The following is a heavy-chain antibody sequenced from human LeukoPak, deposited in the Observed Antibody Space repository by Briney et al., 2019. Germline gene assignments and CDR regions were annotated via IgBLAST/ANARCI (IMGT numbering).Heavy chain of an antibody. Sequence: SSETLSLTCTVSGGSINSRSDYWGWIRQHPGKGLEWIGYIYYSGSTYYNPSLKSRVTISVDTSKNQFSLKLSSVTAADTAVYYCARDGGFQYYYDSSGYYSNYYFDYWGQGTLVTVSS. CDR3: ARDGGFQYYYDSSGYYSNYYFDY. CDR2: IYYSGST. J-gene: IGHJ4*02. CDR1: GGSINSRSDY. V-gene: IGHV4-31*03. D-gene: IGHD3-22*01.